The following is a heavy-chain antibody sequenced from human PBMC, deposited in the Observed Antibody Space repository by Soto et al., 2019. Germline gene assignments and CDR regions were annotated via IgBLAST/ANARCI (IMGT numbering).Heavy chain of an antibody. CDR1: GYNFISHY. J-gene: IGHJ4*02. Sequence: QVLLVQSGAEVTRPGASLKVSCKASGYNFISHYIHWVRQAPGQGLEWMGFINPSGGSTTHGQNFQGSISMTRDTSTSTVYMELSGLRSEDAAVYYCARDYLSSKSSLSYFDYWGQGTLVTVSS. D-gene: IGHD2-2*01. CDR3: ARDYLSSKSSLSYFDY. CDR2: INPSGGST. V-gene: IGHV1-46*01.